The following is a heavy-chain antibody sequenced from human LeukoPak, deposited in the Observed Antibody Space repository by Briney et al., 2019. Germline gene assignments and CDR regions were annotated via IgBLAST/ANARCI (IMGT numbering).Heavy chain of an antibody. CDR3: ARQGGVGTMIVVVMPIVFDY. J-gene: IGHJ4*02. CDR1: GGSISSSSYY. Sequence: SETLSLTCTVSGGSISSSSYYWGWLRQPPGKGLEWIGSIYYSGSTYYNPSLKSRVTISVDASKNQFSLKLSSVTAADTAVYYCARQGGVGTMIVVVMPIVFDYWGQGTLVTVSS. D-gene: IGHD3-22*01. V-gene: IGHV4-39*07. CDR2: IYYSGST.